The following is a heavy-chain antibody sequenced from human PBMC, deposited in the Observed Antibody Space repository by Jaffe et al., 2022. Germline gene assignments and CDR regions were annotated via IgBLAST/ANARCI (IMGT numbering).Heavy chain of an antibody. CDR2: INHSGST. V-gene: IGHV4-34*01. D-gene: IGHD3-3*01. CDR1: GGSFSGYY. Sequence: QVQLQQWGAGLLKPSETLSLTCAVYGGSFSGYYWSWIRQPPGKGLEWIGEINHSGSTNYNPSLKSRVTISVDTSKNQFSLKLSSVTAADTAVYYCARTERGGYYDFWSGYYADDYWGQGTLVTVSS. CDR3: ARTERGGYYDFWSGYYADDY. J-gene: IGHJ4*02.